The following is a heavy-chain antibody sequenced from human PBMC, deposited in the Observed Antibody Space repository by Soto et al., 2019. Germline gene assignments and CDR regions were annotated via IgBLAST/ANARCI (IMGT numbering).Heavy chain of an antibody. CDR3: ARHPHSDYYGSGRVDP. J-gene: IGHJ5*02. D-gene: IGHD3-10*01. CDR1: GGSISSSSYY. V-gene: IGHV4-39*01. Sequence: QLQLQESGPGLVKPSETLSLTCTVSGGSISSSSYYWGWIRQPPGKGLEWIGSIYYSGSTYYNPSLKSRVTISVDTPKNQFSLKLSSGPAADPAVYYCARHPHSDYYGSGRVDPWGQGTLVTVSS. CDR2: IYYSGST.